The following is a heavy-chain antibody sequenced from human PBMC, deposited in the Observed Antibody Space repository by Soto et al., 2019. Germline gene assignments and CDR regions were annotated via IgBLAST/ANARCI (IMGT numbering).Heavy chain of an antibody. V-gene: IGHV1-69*13. Sequence: SSVKVSCKASGGTFSSYAISWVRQAPGQGLEWIGGIIPIFGTANYAQKFQGRVTITADESTSTAYMELSSLRSEDTAVYYCARGFRESAYDSSGYYFGSYGMDFWCQGTSVTVSS. CDR2: IIPIFGTA. CDR1: GGTFSSYA. D-gene: IGHD3-22*01. J-gene: IGHJ6*02. CDR3: ARGFRESAYDSSGYYFGSYGMDF.